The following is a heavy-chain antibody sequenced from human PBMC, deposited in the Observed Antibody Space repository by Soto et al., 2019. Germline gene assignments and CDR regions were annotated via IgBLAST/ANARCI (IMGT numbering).Heavy chain of an antibody. Sequence: PSETLSHTSTVSGGSISSYYWSWILQPPGKGLEWIGYMYYSGSTNYNPSLKSRVSISVDTSKNHFSLKLSSVTAADTAVYYCARVAVESSSWYYYYYMDVWGKGTTVTVSS. V-gene: IGHV4-59*01. J-gene: IGHJ6*03. D-gene: IGHD6-6*01. CDR1: GGSISSYY. CDR3: ARVAVESSSWYYYYYMDV. CDR2: MYYSGST.